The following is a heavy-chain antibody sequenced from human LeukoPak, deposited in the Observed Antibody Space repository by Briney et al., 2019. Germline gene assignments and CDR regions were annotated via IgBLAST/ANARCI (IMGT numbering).Heavy chain of an antibody. Sequence: GGSLRLSCAASGFTFSSYAMSWVRQAPGKGLEWVSIIYSGGSTYYAVSVKGRFTISRDNSKNTVYLQINSLRAEDTAVYYCARSHHLAVAFDIWGQGTMVTVS. CDR2: IYSGGST. J-gene: IGHJ3*02. CDR1: GFTFSSYA. V-gene: IGHV3-66*01. D-gene: IGHD6-25*01. CDR3: ARSHHLAVAFDI.